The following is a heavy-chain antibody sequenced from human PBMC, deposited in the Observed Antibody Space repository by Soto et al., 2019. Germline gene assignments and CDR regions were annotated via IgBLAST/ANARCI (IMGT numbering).Heavy chain of an antibody. Sequence: PGESLKISCKGSGYSFTSYWISLVRQMPGKGLEWMGRIDPSDSYTNYSPSFQGHVTISADKSISTAYLQWSSLKASDTAMYYCARIDETYYYYGMDVWGQGTTVTVSS. J-gene: IGHJ6*02. V-gene: IGHV5-10-1*01. CDR2: IDPSDSYT. CDR1: GYSFTSYW. CDR3: ARIDETYYYYGMDV.